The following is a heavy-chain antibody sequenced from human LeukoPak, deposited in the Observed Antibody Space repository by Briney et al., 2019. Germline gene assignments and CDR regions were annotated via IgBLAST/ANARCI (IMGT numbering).Heavy chain of an antibody. V-gene: IGHV4-30-2*01. Sequence: SETLSLTCTVSGGSISSGGYYWSWIRQPPGKGLEWIGYIYHSGSTYYNPSLKSRVTISVDRSKNQFSLKLSSVTAADTAVYYCARGRRNYYGSEKVHFDYWGQGTLVTVSS. CDR3: ARGRRNYYGSEKVHFDY. CDR1: GGSISSGGYY. CDR2: IYHSGST. D-gene: IGHD3-10*01. J-gene: IGHJ4*02.